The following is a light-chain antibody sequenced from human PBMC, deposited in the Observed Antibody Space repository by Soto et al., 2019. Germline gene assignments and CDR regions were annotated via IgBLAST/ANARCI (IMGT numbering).Light chain of an antibody. Sequence: EIVLTXSPGSLXLSPGDRATLSXXASQSVYSIYLGWYQQRPGQAPRLLVYGTSRRATGISDRFSGSGSGTDFSLTISRLEPEDSAVYYCHEYGSYKFGQGTKLEI. J-gene: IGKJ2*01. V-gene: IGKV3-20*01. CDR2: GTS. CDR1: QSVYSIY. CDR3: HEYGSYK.